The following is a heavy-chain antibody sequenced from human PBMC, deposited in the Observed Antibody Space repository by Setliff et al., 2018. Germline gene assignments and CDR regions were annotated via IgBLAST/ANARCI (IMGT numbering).Heavy chain of an antibody. D-gene: IGHD6-6*01. Sequence: SVKVSCKASGGTFSSYVISWVREAPGQGLEWMGGIIPMFGTNYAQKFQGRVTITADESTSTAYMELSSLGSEDTAVYYCARLPARRRYYYYMDVWGGGTTVTVSS. V-gene: IGHV1-69*13. CDR1: GGTFSSYV. CDR3: ARLPARRRYYYYMDV. CDR2: IIPMFGT. J-gene: IGHJ6*03.